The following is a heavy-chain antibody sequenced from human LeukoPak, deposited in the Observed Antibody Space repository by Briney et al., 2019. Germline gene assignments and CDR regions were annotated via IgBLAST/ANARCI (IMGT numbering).Heavy chain of an antibody. CDR3: ARDLLLDYGDLNPGFFSPNWFDP. D-gene: IGHD4-17*01. CDR2: ISSSSSYI. J-gene: IGHJ5*02. V-gene: IGHV3-21*01. CDR1: GFTFSSYR. Sequence: PGGSLRLSCAASGFTFSSYRMNWVRQAPGKGLEWVSSISSSSSYIYYADSVKGRFTISRDNAKNSLYLQMNSLRAEDTAVYYCARDLLLDYGDLNPGFFSPNWFDPWGQGTLVTVSS.